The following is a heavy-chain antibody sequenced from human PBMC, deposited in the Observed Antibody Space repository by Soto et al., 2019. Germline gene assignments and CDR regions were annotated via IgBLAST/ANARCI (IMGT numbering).Heavy chain of an antibody. CDR3: AREQRGYSYGAKLAPE. J-gene: IGHJ4*02. Sequence: GASVKVSCKASGGTFSSYAISWVRQAPGQGLEWMGGIIPIFGTANYAQKFQGRVTITADESTSTAYMELSSLRSEDTAVYYCAREQRGYSYGAKLAPEWGQGTLVTVSS. D-gene: IGHD5-18*01. V-gene: IGHV1-69*13. CDR2: IIPIFGTA. CDR1: GGTFSSYA.